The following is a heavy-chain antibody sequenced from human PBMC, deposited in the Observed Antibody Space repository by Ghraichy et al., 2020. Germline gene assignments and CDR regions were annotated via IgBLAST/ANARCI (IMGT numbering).Heavy chain of an antibody. J-gene: IGHJ3*02. D-gene: IGHD3-9*01. CDR3: ARGPLRYFDWLDSDAFDI. CDR1: GYTFTSYD. V-gene: IGHV1-8*01. Sequence: ASVKVSCKASGYTFTSYDINWVRQATGQGLEWMGWMNPNSGNTGYAQKFQGRVTMTRNTSISTAYMELSSLRSEDTAVYYCARGPLRYFDWLDSDAFDIWSQGTMVTVSS. CDR2: MNPNSGNT.